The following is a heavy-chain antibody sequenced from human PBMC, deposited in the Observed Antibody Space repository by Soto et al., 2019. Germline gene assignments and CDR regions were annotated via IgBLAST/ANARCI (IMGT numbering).Heavy chain of an antibody. CDR2: IYHSGST. Sequence: QSLPCAVSGGSISSGGYSWSWIRQPPGKGLEWIGYIYHSGSTYYNPSLKSRVTISVDRSKNQFSLKLSSVTAADTAVYYCARVTGTTSYYAFDIWGQGTMVTVSS. J-gene: IGHJ3*02. D-gene: IGHD1-7*01. CDR3: ARVTGTTSYYAFDI. CDR1: GGSISSGGYS. V-gene: IGHV4-30-2*01.